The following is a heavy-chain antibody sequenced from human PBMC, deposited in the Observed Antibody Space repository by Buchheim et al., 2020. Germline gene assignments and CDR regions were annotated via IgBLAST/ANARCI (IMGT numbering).Heavy chain of an antibody. CDR2: ISIDGRGN. D-gene: IGHD7-27*01. Sequence: QVELVESGGGVVQPGRSLRLSCAGSGVSFSAYGMHWVRQAPGKGLEWVAHISIDGRGNDYADSVKGRFIISRDNSHNTLYLQMNSLRVEDTAVYYCATGGWGSDFFDYWGQGTL. V-gene: IGHV3-33*03. J-gene: IGHJ4*02. CDR1: GVSFSAYG. CDR3: ATGGWGSDFFDY.